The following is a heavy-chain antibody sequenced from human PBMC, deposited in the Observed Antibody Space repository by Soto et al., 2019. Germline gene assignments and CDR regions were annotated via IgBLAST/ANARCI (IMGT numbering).Heavy chain of an antibody. Sequence: EVKLLESGGGLVQPGGSMRLSCEASGFPFWTYSMSWVRQAPRKGLEWVSGISGGGSTTFYADSVRGRFTISRDNSKNTVYLQMDSLRAEDTAVYYCAKVVGMTTVTFDSYYFDYWGQGNLVTVSS. J-gene: IGHJ4*02. CDR1: GFPFWTYS. CDR3: AKVVGMTTVTFDSYYFDY. CDR2: ISGGGSTT. D-gene: IGHD4-17*01. V-gene: IGHV3-23*01.